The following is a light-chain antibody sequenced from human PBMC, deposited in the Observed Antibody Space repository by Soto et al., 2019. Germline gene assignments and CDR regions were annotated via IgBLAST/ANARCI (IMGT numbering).Light chain of an antibody. CDR1: QSIANNY. J-gene: IGKJ1*01. V-gene: IGKV3-20*01. Sequence: EVALTQSPGTLSLSPGARATLSCRASQSIANNYLTWYQQKPGQAPRVLIYDASTRATGIPDRFSGSGSGTDFTLTISRLEPEDSAVYYCQQYGSSPWTVGQGTKVEI. CDR2: DAS. CDR3: QQYGSSPWT.